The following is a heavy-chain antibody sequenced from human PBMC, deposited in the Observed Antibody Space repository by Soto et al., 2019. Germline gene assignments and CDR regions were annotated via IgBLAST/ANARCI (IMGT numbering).Heavy chain of an antibody. CDR1: GGSFNDYY. D-gene: IGHD2-2*03. V-gene: IGHV4-34*01. CDR2: INHSGTT. CDR3: ARMDIYTFGRLDFHF. Sequence: PSETLSLTCAVYGGSFNDYYWSWIRQPPGKGLEWIGEINHSGTTNYNPSLGRRVTISQDTSKFQFSLSLTSVTAADTAVYYCARMDIYTFGRLDFHFWGHGPLVTVSS. J-gene: IGHJ4*01.